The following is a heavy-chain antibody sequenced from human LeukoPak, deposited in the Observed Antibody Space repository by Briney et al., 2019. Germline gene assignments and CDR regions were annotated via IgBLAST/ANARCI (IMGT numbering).Heavy chain of an antibody. V-gene: IGHV4-34*01. CDR1: GGSFSGYY. CDR2: INHSGST. D-gene: IGHD5-12*01. Sequence: SETMSLTCAVYGGSFSGYYWSWIRQPPGKGLEWIGEINHSGSTNYNPSLKSRVTISVDTSKNQFSLKLSSVTAADTAVYYCARGPPPDSDIIATIRGNGMDVWGKGTTVTVSS. J-gene: IGHJ6*01. CDR3: ARGPPPDSDIIATIRGNGMDV.